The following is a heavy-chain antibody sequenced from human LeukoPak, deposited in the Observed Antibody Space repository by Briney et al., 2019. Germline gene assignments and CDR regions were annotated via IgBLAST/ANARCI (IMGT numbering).Heavy chain of an antibody. Sequence: GGSLRLSCTASGFIFSTHEMNWVRQAPGKGLEWVSYISSSGSTMYYADAMKGRFSISRDNAKNSLYLQMNSLRAEDTAVYYCAREVYGSGSFDMDVWGKGTTVIVSS. CDR3: AREVYGSGSFDMDV. J-gene: IGHJ6*03. CDR1: GFIFSTHE. CDR2: ISSSGSTM. D-gene: IGHD3-10*01. V-gene: IGHV3-48*03.